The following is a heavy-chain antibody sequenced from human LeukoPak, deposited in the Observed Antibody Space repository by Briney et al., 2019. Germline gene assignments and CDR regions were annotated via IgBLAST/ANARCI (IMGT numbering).Heavy chain of an antibody. CDR2: ISAYNGNT. V-gene: IGHV1-18*01. CDR3: ARVLYYDFWSGYDY. J-gene: IGHJ4*02. D-gene: IGHD3-3*01. Sequence: ASVKVSCKASGYTFTSYGISWVRQAPRQGLEWMGWISAYNGNTNYAQKLQGRVTMTTDTSTSTAYMELRSLRSDDTAVYYCARVLYYDFWSGYDYWGQGTLVTVSS. CDR1: GYTFTSYG.